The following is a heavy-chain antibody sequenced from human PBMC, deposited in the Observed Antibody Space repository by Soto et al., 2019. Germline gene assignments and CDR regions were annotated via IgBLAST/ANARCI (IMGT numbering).Heavy chain of an antibody. CDR2: ISYDGSNK. J-gene: IGHJ6*01. D-gene: IGHD6-13*01. CDR3: ARESAGIAAAIYYYYGMDV. CDR1: GFTFSSYA. V-gene: IGHV3-30-3*01. Sequence: QVQLVESGGGVVQPGRSLRLSCAASGFTFSSYAMHWVRQAPGKGLEWVAFISYDGSNKYYADSVKGRFTISRDNSKNTLYLQMSSLRAEDTAVYYCARESAGIAAAIYYYYGMDVW.